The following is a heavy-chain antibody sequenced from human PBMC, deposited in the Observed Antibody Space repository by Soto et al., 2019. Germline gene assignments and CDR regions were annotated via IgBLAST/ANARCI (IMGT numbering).Heavy chain of an antibody. V-gene: IGHV1-18*01. Sequence: ASVKVSCKASGYTFTSYGISWVRQAPGQGLEWMGWISAYNGNTNYAQKLQGRVTMTTDTSTSTAYMELRSLRSDDTAVYYCARVGGITGITNYFDYWGQGTLVTVSS. CDR2: ISAYNGNT. CDR3: ARVGGITGITNYFDY. D-gene: IGHD1-7*01. CDR1: GYTFTSYG. J-gene: IGHJ4*02.